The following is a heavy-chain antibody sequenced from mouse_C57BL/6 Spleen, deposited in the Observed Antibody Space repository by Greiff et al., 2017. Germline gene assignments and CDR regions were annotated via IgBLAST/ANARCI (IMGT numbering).Heavy chain of an antibody. CDR1: GFNIKDDY. D-gene: IGHD1-1*01. CDR3: TIRDYGSSYWYFDV. J-gene: IGHJ1*03. V-gene: IGHV14-4*01. CDR2: IDPENGDT. Sequence: EVKLQESGAELVRPGASVTLSCTASGFNIKDDYMHWVKQRPEQGLEWIGWIDPENGDTEYTSKFQGKATITADTSSNTAYLLLRSLTSEDTAFYYCTIRDYGSSYWYFDVWGTGTTVTVSS.